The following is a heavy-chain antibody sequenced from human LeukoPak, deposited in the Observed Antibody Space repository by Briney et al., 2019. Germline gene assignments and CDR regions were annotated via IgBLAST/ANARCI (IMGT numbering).Heavy chain of an antibody. CDR3: ASRYGDYFEYFQH. D-gene: IGHD4-17*01. Sequence: GGSLRLSCAASGFTFSDYYMSWIRQAPGKGQEWVSYISSSGSSIYYADSVKGRFTISRDNAKNSLYLQMNSLRAEDTAVYYCASRYGDYFEYFQHWGQGTLVTVSS. CDR2: ISSSGSSI. V-gene: IGHV3-11*04. CDR1: GFTFSDYY. J-gene: IGHJ1*01.